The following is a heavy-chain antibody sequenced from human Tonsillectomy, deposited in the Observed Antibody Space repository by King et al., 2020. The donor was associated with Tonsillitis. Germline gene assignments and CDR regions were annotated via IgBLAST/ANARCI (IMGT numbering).Heavy chain of an antibody. Sequence: VQLVESGGGLVQPGGSLILSCAASGFTFSNYAMSWVRQAPGKGLEWVSAISGSGGSTYYADSVKGRFTISRDNSKNTLYLQVNSLRAEDTAVYYCAKEYYDILTGYYARPFDYWGQGTLVTVSS. CDR1: GFTFSNYA. J-gene: IGHJ4*02. V-gene: IGHV3-23*04. CDR3: AKEYYDILTGYYARPFDY. D-gene: IGHD3-9*01. CDR2: ISGSGGST.